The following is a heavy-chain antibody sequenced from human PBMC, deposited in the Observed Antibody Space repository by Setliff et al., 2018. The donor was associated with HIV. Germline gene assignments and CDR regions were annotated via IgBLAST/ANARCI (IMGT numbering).Heavy chain of an antibody. CDR3: GSHSTMVTFGYFYYFMDV. V-gene: IGHV1-69*05. Sequence: SVKVSCKASGDTFNNYAISWVRQAPGQGLEWMGGITPMFAKVNYAQKFQGRVTITTDESRSTAYMELNSLTSGDTAVYYCGSHSTMVTFGYFYYFMDVWGTGTTVTVSS. CDR2: ITPMFAKV. J-gene: IGHJ6*03. D-gene: IGHD5-18*01. CDR1: GDTFNNYA.